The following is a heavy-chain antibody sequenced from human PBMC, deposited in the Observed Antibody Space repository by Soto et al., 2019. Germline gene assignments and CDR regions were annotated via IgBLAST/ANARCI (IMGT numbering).Heavy chain of an antibody. D-gene: IGHD3-10*01. J-gene: IGHJ6*02. CDR1: GGSISSSSYY. CDR3: ARQGFGELHCLVDI. CDR2: IYYSGST. V-gene: IGHV4-39*01. Sequence: SETLSLTCTVTGGSISSSSYYWGWIRKPPGKGLEWIGSIYYSGSTYYNPSLKSRVTISVDTSKNQFSLKLSSVTAADTAVYYCARQGFGELHCLVDIWGQGTTVT.